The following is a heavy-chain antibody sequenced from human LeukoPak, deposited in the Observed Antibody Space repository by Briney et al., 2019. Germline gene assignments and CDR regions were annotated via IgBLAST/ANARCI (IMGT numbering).Heavy chain of an antibody. Sequence: SGTLSLTCTVSGGSISSYYWSWIRQPPGKGLEWIGYIYYSGSTNYNPSLKSRVTISVDTSKNQFSLKLSSVTAADTAVYYCARHHIVGFYYYGMDVWGQGTTVTVSS. CDR1: GGSISSYY. CDR2: IYYSGST. D-gene: IGHD2-21*01. J-gene: IGHJ6*02. V-gene: IGHV4-59*08. CDR3: ARHHIVGFYYYGMDV.